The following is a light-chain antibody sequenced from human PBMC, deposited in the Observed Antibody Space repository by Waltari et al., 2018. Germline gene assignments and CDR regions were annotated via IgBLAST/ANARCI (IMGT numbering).Light chain of an antibody. Sequence: EIVLTQSPATLSLSPGERATLSCRASQSVSSYFAWYQQKPGQAPRLLIYEASDRATGIPARFSGSGAGTEFTLTISSLEPEDFAVYYCQQRSTWPLTFGGGTKVEIK. CDR2: EAS. CDR1: QSVSSY. J-gene: IGKJ4*01. V-gene: IGKV3-11*01. CDR3: QQRSTWPLT.